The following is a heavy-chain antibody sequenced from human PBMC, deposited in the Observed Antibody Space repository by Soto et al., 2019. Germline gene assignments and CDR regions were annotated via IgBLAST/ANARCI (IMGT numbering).Heavy chain of an antibody. Sequence: PRESLKISCKGSGYSFTSYWISWVRQMPGKGLEWMGRIDPSDSYTNYSPSFQGHVTISADKSISTAYLQWSSLKASDTAMYYCARGLELQERWFDPWGQGTLVTVSS. CDR2: IDPSDSYT. J-gene: IGHJ5*02. CDR1: GYSFTSYW. D-gene: IGHD1-7*01. CDR3: ARGLELQERWFDP. V-gene: IGHV5-10-1*01.